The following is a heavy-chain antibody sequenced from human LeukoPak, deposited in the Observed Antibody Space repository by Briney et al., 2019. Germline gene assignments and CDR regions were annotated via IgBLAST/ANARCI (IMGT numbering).Heavy chain of an antibody. CDR1: GYTFTSYG. Sequence: ASVKVSCKASGYTFTSYGISWVRQAPGQGLEWMGWISAYNGNTNYAQKLQGRVTITRNTSISTAYMELSSLRSEDTAVYYCARVAKVLRYFVNWGQGTLVTVSS. V-gene: IGHV1-18*01. D-gene: IGHD3-9*01. J-gene: IGHJ4*02. CDR2: ISAYNGNT. CDR3: ARVAKVLRYFVN.